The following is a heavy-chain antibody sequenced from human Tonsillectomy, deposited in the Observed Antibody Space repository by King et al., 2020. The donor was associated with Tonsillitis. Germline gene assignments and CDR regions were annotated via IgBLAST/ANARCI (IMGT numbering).Heavy chain of an antibody. D-gene: IGHD4-11*01. J-gene: IGHJ2*01. Sequence: LQLQESGPGLVKPSETLSLTCTVAGGSISSSSYYWGWIRQPPGKGLEWIGSIYYSGSTYYNPSLKSRVTISVDTSKNQFSLKLSSVTAADTAVYYCARHDDYTGGYFDLWGRGTLVTVSS. CDR3: ARHDDYTGGYFDL. CDR1: GGSISSSSYY. CDR2: IYYSGST. V-gene: IGHV4-39*01.